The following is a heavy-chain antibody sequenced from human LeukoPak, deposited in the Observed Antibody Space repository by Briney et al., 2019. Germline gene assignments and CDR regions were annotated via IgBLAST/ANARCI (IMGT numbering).Heavy chain of an antibody. CDR2: INHSGST. V-gene: IGHV4-34*01. CDR3: ARHANCGGDCYPFDY. J-gene: IGHJ4*02. D-gene: IGHD2-21*02. Sequence: ETSETLSLTCAVYGGSFSGYYWSWIRQPPGKGLEWIGEINHSGSTNYNPSLKSRVTISVDTSKNQFSLKLSSVTAADTAVYYCARHANCGGDCYPFDYWGQGTLVTVSS. CDR1: GGSFSGYY.